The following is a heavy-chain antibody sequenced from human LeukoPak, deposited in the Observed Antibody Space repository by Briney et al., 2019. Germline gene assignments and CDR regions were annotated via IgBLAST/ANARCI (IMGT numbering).Heavy chain of an antibody. CDR2: ISGGGGST. V-gene: IGHV3-23*01. CDR1: GFIFSSYA. CDR3: AKDRSYGMDV. D-gene: IGHD3-16*02. Sequence: GGSLRLSCAASGFIFSSYAMSWVRQAPGKGLEWVSAISGGGGSTYYADSVKGRFTISRDNSKNTLYLQMNSLRAEDTAVYYRAKDRSYGMDVWGQGTTVTVSS. J-gene: IGHJ6*02.